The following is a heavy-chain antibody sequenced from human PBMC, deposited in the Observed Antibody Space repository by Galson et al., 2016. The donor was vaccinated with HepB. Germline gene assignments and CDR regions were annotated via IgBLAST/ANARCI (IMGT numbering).Heavy chain of an antibody. CDR1: GYTFTNYD. Sequence: SVKVSCKASGYTFTNYDINWVRQATGQGLEWMGWMNPNRGNTDYAQKFQGRVTMTRNTSIGTAYMELGSLRSEDAAVYFCARGQTVYGSKGVYYDYYMDVWGKGTTVNVSS. CDR3: ARGQTVYGSKGVYYDYYMDV. D-gene: IGHD3-22*01. CDR2: MNPNRGNT. J-gene: IGHJ6*03. V-gene: IGHV1-8*01.